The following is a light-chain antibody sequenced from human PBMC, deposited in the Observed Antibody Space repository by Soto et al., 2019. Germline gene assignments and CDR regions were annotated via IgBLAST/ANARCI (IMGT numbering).Light chain of an antibody. CDR3: LQYDNWLGT. Sequence: EIVMTQSPATLSVSPGERATLSCRASQSVSSNLAWYQQKPGQAPRLLIYGASTRATGIPARFSGSGSGTEFTITISSLQSEDFAVYYCLQYDNWLGTFGQGTKVEIK. CDR2: GAS. V-gene: IGKV3-15*01. CDR1: QSVSSN. J-gene: IGKJ1*01.